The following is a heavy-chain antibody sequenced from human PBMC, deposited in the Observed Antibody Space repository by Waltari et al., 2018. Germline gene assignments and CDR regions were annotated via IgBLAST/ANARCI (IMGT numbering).Heavy chain of an antibody. V-gene: IGHV4-59*01. J-gene: IGHJ3*02. Sequence: SYYWSWIRQPPGKGLEWIGYIYYSGSTNYNPSLKSRVTISVDTSKNQFSLKLSSVTAADTAVYYCARVSTMIVVVTSAYAFDIWGQGTMVTVSS. CDR3: ARVSTMIVVVTSAYAFDI. CDR1: SYY. D-gene: IGHD3-22*01. CDR2: IYYSGST.